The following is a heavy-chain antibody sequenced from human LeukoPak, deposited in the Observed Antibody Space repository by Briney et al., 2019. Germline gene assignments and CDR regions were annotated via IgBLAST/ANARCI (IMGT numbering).Heavy chain of an antibody. CDR2: ISAYNGNT. D-gene: IGHD6-19*01. J-gene: IGHJ4*02. Sequence: GASVKVSCKASGCTFTSYGISWVRQAPGQGLEWMGWISAYNGNTNYAQKLQGRVTMTTDTSTSTAYMELRSLRSDDTAVYYCARELGIAVAGRYFDYWGQGTLVTVSS. CDR3: ARELGIAVAGRYFDY. CDR1: GCTFTSYG. V-gene: IGHV1-18*04.